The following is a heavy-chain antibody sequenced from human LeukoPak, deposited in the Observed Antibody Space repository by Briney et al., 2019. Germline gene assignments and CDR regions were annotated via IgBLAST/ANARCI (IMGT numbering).Heavy chain of an antibody. Sequence: GGSLRLSCAASGFTVSSNYMSWVRQAPGKGLEWVSVIYSGGSTYYADSVKGRFTISRDNSKNTLYLQMNSLRAEDTAVYYCAKDFLRYCGGDCYGFDYWGQGTLVTVSS. CDR2: IYSGGST. J-gene: IGHJ4*02. CDR1: GFTVSSNY. V-gene: IGHV3-66*02. D-gene: IGHD2-21*02. CDR3: AKDFLRYCGGDCYGFDY.